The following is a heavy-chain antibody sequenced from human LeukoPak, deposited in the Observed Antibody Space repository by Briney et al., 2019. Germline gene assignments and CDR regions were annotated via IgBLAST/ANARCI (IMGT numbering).Heavy chain of an antibody. Sequence: ASVKVSCKASGYTFTSYGISWVRQAPGQGLEWMGWISAYNGNTNYAQKVQGRVTMTTDTSTSTAYMELRSLRSDDTAVYYCARVSRALWFGETRENFDYWGQGTLVTVSS. V-gene: IGHV1-18*01. J-gene: IGHJ4*02. CDR3: ARVSRALWFGETRENFDY. CDR2: ISAYNGNT. D-gene: IGHD3-10*01. CDR1: GYTFTSYG.